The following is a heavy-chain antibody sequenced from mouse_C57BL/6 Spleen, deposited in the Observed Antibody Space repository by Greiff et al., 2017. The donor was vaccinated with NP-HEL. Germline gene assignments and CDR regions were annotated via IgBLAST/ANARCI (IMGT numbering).Heavy chain of an antibody. V-gene: IGHV1-69*01. Sequence: QVQLQQPGAELVMPGASVKLSCKASGYTFTSYWMHWVKQRPGQGLEWIGEIDPSDSYTNYNQKFKGKSTLTVDKSSSTDYMQLSSLTSEDSAVYYCARGDSNYVPLIDYWGQGTTLTVSS. D-gene: IGHD2-5*01. CDR1: GYTFTSYW. J-gene: IGHJ2*01. CDR2: IDPSDSYT. CDR3: ARGDSNYVPLIDY.